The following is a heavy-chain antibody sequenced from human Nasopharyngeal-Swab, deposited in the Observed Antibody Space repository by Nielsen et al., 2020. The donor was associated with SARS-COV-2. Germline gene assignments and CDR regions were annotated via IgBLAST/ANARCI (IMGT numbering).Heavy chain of an antibody. J-gene: IGHJ4*02. D-gene: IGHD6-6*01. CDR3: ASDRRSGTSSLRFDC. CDR1: GASVSSNSAT. Sequence: SETLSLTCAISGASVSSNSATWNWIRQSPSRGLEWLGRTYYRSTWYNDYAVSVNSRITINSDTSKNQFSLQLNSVTPEDTAVYYCASDRRSGTSSLRFDCWGQGILVTVSS. CDR2: TYYRSTWYN. V-gene: IGHV6-1*01.